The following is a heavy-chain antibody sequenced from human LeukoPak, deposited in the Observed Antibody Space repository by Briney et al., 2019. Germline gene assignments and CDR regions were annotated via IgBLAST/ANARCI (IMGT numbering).Heavy chain of an antibody. CDR3: ARETIAARRGAFDI. J-gene: IGHJ3*02. CDR1: GYTFTSYG. D-gene: IGHD6-6*01. Sequence: GASVKVSCKASGYTFTSYGISWVRQAPGQGLEWMGWISAYNGNINYAQKLQGRVTMTTDTSTSTAYMELRSLRSDDTAVYYCARETIAARRGAFDIWGQGTMVTVSS. CDR2: ISAYNGNI. V-gene: IGHV1-18*01.